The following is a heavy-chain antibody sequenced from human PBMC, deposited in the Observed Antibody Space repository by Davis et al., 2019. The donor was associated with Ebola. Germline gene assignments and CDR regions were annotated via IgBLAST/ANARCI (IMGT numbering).Heavy chain of an antibody. Sequence: GESLKLSCAASGFTFSSYAMSWVRQAPGKGLEWVSAISGSGGSTYYADSVKGRFTISRDNSKNTLYLQMNSLRAEDTAVYYCAKVKQWLEYDYWGQGTLVTVSS. D-gene: IGHD6-19*01. CDR1: GFTFSSYA. J-gene: IGHJ4*02. CDR3: AKVKQWLEYDY. V-gene: IGHV3-23*01. CDR2: ISGSGGST.